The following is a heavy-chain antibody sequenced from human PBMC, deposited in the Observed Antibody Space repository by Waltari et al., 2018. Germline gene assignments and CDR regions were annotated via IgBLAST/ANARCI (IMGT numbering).Heavy chain of an antibody. CDR1: GGSFSGYY. J-gene: IGHJ4*02. CDR2: INHSGST. Sequence: QVQLQQWGAGLLKPSETLSLTCAVYGGSFSGYYWSWIRQPPGKGLEWIGEINHSGSTTYHPALKSRVTISVDTAKNQFSLKRSSVTAADTAVYYCARKTYYYDSSGYYQTNFDYWGQGTLVTVSS. CDR3: ARKTYYYDSSGYYQTNFDY. V-gene: IGHV4-34*01. D-gene: IGHD3-22*01.